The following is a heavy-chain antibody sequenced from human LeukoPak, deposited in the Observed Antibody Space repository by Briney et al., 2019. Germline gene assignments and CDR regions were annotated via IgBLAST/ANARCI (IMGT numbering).Heavy chain of an antibody. CDR3: ASSSGWSFDY. Sequence: RPWETLSLTCTVSGGSISSYYWSWIRQPPGKGLEWIGYIYYSGSTNYNPSLKSRVTISVDTSKNQFSLKLSSVTAADTAVYYCASSSGWSFDYWGQGTLVTVSS. J-gene: IGHJ4*02. V-gene: IGHV4-59*01. CDR1: GGSISSYY. CDR2: IYYSGST. D-gene: IGHD6-19*01.